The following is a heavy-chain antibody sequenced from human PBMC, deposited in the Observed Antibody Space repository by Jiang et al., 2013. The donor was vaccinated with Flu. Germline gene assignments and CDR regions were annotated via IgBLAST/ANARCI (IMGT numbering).Heavy chain of an antibody. D-gene: IGHD4/OR15-4a*01. V-gene: IGHV4-38-2*01. CDR3: ARGTNLDDYDS. CDR2: IFHSGST. J-gene: IGHJ4*02. CDR1: SYSISSGYY. Sequence: GLLKPSETLSLTCAVSSYSISSGYYWGWIRQPPGKGLEWIGSIFHSGSTYYNPSLKSRLTMSADTSKNQFSLKLRSVTAADTAIYYCARGTNLDDYDSWGQGTLVTVSS.